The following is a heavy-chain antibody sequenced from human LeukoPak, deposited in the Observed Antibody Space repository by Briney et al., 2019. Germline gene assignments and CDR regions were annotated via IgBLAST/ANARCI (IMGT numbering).Heavy chain of an antibody. CDR2: INSDGSST. V-gene: IGHV3-74*01. Sequence: GGSLRLSCAASGFTFTSYAMTWVRQAPGKGLVWVSRINSDGSSTSYADSVKGRFTISRDNAKNTLYLQMNSLRAEDTAVYYCASLSSGTSPVNYWGQGTLVTVSS. CDR1: GFTFTSYA. D-gene: IGHD1-26*01. J-gene: IGHJ4*02. CDR3: ASLSSGTSPVNY.